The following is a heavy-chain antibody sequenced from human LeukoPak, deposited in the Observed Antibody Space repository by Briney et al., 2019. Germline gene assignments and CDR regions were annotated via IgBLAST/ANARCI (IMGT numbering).Heavy chain of an antibody. CDR2: ISYSGST. V-gene: IGHV4-59*01. D-gene: IGHD3-22*01. Sequence: SETLSLTCTVSGGSINNYYWSWIRQPPGKGLEWIGYISYSGSTNYNPSLKSRVTISVDTSKNQFSLRLSSVTAADTAVHYCARGIPDHYYSFTYWGQGTLVTVSS. CDR1: GGSINNYY. J-gene: IGHJ4*02. CDR3: ARGIPDHYYSFTY.